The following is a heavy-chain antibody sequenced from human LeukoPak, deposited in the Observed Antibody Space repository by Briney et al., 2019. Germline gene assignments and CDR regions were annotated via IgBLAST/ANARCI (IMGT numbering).Heavy chain of an antibody. D-gene: IGHD2-2*01. CDR1: GYTFTSYD. CDR2: MNPNSGNT. CDR3: ARGLRYCSSTSRCFFDP. V-gene: IGHV1-8*03. Sequence: ASVKVSCKASGYTFTSYDINWVRQATGQGLEWMGWMNPNSGNTGYAQKFQGRVTITRNTSISTAYMELSSLRSEDTAVYYCARGLRYCSSTSRCFFDPWGQGTLVTVSS. J-gene: IGHJ5*02.